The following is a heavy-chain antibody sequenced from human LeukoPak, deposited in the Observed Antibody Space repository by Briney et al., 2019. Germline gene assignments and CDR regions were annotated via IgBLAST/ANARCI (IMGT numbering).Heavy chain of an antibody. V-gene: IGHV3-21*04. J-gene: IGHJ3*02. Sequence: GGSLRLSCAASGFTFSDYSMNWVRQAPGKGLEWVSSISSSSSYIFYADSVRGRFSISRDNAKNSLYLQMNSLRAEDTAVYYCAGSTYYDTANAFDIWGQGTMVTVSS. CDR3: AGSTYYDTANAFDI. CDR1: GFTFSDYS. CDR2: ISSSSSYI. D-gene: IGHD3-22*01.